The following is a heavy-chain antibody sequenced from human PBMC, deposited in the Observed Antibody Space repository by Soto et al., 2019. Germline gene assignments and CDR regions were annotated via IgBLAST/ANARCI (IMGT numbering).Heavy chain of an antibody. J-gene: IGHJ5*02. CDR3: ARSKRTGQNWLDP. CDR1: GFTFSSHA. CDR2: ISGSGGTT. Sequence: GGSLRLSCAASGFTFSSHAMTWVRQAPGKGLEWVSGISGSGGTTYYADSVKGRFTISRDNSKNTLYLQMNSLRAEDTAVYYCARSKRTGQNWLDPWGQGTLVTVSS. V-gene: IGHV3-23*01.